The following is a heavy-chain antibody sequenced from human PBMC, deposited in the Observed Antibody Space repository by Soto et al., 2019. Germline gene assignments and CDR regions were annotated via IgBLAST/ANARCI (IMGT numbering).Heavy chain of an antibody. CDR2: VSYSGTS. CDR1: GGSISSYY. D-gene: IGHD2-2*02. J-gene: IGHJ4*02. V-gene: IGHV4-59*01. CDR3: VRGADYIGVLDS. Sequence: QVQLQESGPGLVKPSETLSLTCTISGGSISSYYWSWIRQPPGQGLEWIGYVSYSGTSNYNPSLESRVTISVDAPKDQFSLNLNSVTAADTAAYYCVRGADYIGVLDSWGQGTLVSVSS.